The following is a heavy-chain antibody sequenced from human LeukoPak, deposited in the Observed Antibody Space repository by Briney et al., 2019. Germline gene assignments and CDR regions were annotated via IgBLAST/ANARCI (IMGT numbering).Heavy chain of an antibody. J-gene: IGHJ4*02. V-gene: IGHV3-23*01. CDR3: ANRGPSGGRTLPPSDY. CDR1: GFTFSSYA. D-gene: IGHD2-15*01. Sequence: PGGSLRLSCAASGFTFSSYAMSWVRQAPGKGLEWVSAISGSGGSTYYADSVKGRFTISRDNSKNTLYLQMNSLRAEDTAVYYCANRGPSGGRTLPPSDYWGQGTLVTVSS. CDR2: ISGSGGST.